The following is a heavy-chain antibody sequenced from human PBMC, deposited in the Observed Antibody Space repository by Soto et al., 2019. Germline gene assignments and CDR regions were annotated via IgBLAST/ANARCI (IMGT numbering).Heavy chain of an antibody. D-gene: IGHD2-21*01. CDR3: ARDAFRTVVHQ. J-gene: IGHJ4*02. Sequence: QVQLQESGPGLVKPSETLSLTCTVSGDSITGDYWSWIRQPAGKGLEWIGRIYPSGSINYRPSLKSRVDMSVDMSKNQFFLKLRSVTAADTAVYFCARDAFRTVVHQWGQGTLVTVSS. V-gene: IGHV4-4*07. CDR2: IYPSGSI. CDR1: GDSITGDY.